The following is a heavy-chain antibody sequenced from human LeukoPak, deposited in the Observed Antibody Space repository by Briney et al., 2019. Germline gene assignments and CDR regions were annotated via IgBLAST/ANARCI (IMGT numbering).Heavy chain of an antibody. CDR1: GYTFTGYG. V-gene: IGHV1-18*04. CDR3: ARDHRIAVAGTEGY. J-gene: IGHJ4*02. Sequence: ASVKVSCKASGYTFTGYGISWVRQAPGQGLEWMGWISAYNGNTNYAQKLQGRVTMTTDTSTSTAYMELRSLRSDDTAVYYCARDHRIAVAGTEGYWGQGTLVTVSS. D-gene: IGHD6-19*01. CDR2: ISAYNGNT.